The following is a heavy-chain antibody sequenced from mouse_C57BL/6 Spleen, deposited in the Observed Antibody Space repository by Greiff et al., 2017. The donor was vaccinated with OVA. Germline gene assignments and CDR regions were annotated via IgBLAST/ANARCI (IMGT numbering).Heavy chain of an antibody. CDR2: IFPGSGST. Sequence: SGPELVKPGASVKISCKASGYTFTDYYINWVKQRPGQGLEWIGWIFPGSGSTYYNEKFKGKATLTVDKSSSTAYMLLSSLTSEDSAVYVCARNWDLNYYGSQGFAYWGQGTLVTVSA. D-gene: IGHD1-1*01. V-gene: IGHV1-75*01. CDR3: ARNWDLNYYGSQGFAY. J-gene: IGHJ3*01. CDR1: GYTFTDYY.